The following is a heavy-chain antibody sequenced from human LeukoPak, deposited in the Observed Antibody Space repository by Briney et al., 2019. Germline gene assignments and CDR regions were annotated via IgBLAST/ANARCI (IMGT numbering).Heavy chain of an antibody. D-gene: IGHD3-3*01. J-gene: IGHJ4*02. CDR2: IYYSGST. CDR3: ARLDYDFWSNEYYFDY. V-gene: IGHV4-59*01. CDR1: GGSFSGYY. Sequence: SETLSLTCAVYGGSFSGYYWSWIRQPPGKGLEWIGYIYYSGSTNYNPSLKSRVTISVDTSKNQFSLKLSSVTAADTAVYYCARLDYDFWSNEYYFDYWGQGTLVTVSS.